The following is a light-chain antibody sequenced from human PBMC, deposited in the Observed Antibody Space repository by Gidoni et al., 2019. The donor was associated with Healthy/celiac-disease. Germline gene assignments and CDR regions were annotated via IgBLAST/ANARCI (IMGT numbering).Light chain of an antibody. Sequence: SYELPQPPSVSVSPGQTARITCSGDALPKQYAYWYPQKPGQAPVLVIYKDSERPSGIPERFSGSSSGTTVTLTISGVQAEDEADYYCQSADSRGTYVVFGGGTKLTVL. CDR1: ALPKQY. J-gene: IGLJ2*01. CDR2: KDS. CDR3: QSADSRGTYVV. V-gene: IGLV3-25*03.